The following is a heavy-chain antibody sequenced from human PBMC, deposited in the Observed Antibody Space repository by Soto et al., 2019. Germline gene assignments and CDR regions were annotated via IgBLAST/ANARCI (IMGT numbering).Heavy chain of an antibody. CDR1: GGCISSGGYY. CDR2: IYYSGST. Sequence: QVQLQESGPGLVKPSQTLSLTCTVSGGCISSGGYYWSWIRQHPGKGLEWIGYIYYSGSTYYNPSLTSRVTISVDTSKNQFSLKLSSVTAADTAVYYCARGSTVAATLFDYWGQGTLVTVSS. J-gene: IGHJ4*02. V-gene: IGHV4-31*03. CDR3: ARGSTVAATLFDY. D-gene: IGHD2-15*01.